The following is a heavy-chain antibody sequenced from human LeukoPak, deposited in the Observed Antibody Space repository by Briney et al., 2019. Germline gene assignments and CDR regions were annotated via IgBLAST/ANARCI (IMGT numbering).Heavy chain of an antibody. CDR3: ATRNPRAGHYYYGMDV. J-gene: IGHJ6*02. Sequence: ASVKVSCKVSGYTLTELSMHWVRQAPGKGLEWMGGFDPEDGETIYAQKFQGRVTMTEDTSTDTAYMELSSLRSEDTAVYYCATRNPRAGHYYYGMDVWGQGTTVTVSS. V-gene: IGHV1-24*01. CDR1: GYTLTELS. CDR2: FDPEDGET.